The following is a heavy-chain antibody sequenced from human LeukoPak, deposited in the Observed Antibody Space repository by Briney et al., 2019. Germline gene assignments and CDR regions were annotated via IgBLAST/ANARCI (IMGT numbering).Heavy chain of an antibody. Sequence: ASVKVSCTASGYTFSDYYIHWLRQAPGQGLEWMGWINPKSGGTNYAQKFQGRVTMTRDTSISTAYMELSRLRSDDTAVYYCARTLSGDFDYWGQGTLVTVSS. CDR2: INPKSGGT. D-gene: IGHD1-26*01. CDR3: ARTLSGDFDY. J-gene: IGHJ4*02. CDR1: GYTFSDYY. V-gene: IGHV1-2*02.